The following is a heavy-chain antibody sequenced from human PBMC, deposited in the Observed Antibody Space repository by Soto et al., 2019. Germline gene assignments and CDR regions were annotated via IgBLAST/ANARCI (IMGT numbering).Heavy chain of an antibody. CDR3: AKGGPDGFCSGGRCYFDY. CDR2: ISSSSSAI. J-gene: IGHJ4*02. V-gene: IGHV3-48*04. CDR1: GFIFSDHS. Sequence: GGSLRLSCAASGFIFSDHSMNWVRQAPGKGLEWVSYISSSSSAIYYADSVKGRFTISRDNAKNSLYLQMNSLRPEDTALYYCAKGGPDGFCSGGRCYFDYWGQGTLVTVSS. D-gene: IGHD2-15*01.